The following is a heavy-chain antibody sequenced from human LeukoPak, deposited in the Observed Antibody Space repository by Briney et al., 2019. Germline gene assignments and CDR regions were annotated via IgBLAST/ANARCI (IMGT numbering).Heavy chain of an antibody. D-gene: IGHD6-19*01. CDR1: GLTFSNFG. CDR3: DGGTGWVSNLG. J-gene: IGHJ4*02. V-gene: IGHV3-33*01. Sequence: GGSLRLSCVASGLTFSNFGMHWVRQAPGKGLEWVAGIWYDGSNKNYVDSVKGRFTISRDNSRNTLFLEMSSLRAEDTGVYYCDGGTGWVSNLGGGQGTLVIVSS. CDR2: IWYDGSNK.